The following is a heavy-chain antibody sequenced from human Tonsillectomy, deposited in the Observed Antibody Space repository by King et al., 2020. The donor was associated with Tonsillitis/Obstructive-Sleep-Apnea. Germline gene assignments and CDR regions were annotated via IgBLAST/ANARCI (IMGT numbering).Heavy chain of an antibody. V-gene: IGHV1-2*02. Sequence: QLVQSGAEVKKPGASVKVSCKASGYTFSGYYLHWVRQAPGQGLEWMGWIIPNSGGTDYAEKFQGRVTMTRDTYISTAYMELSRLRSDDTAEYYCARGGGGGVSDWLLLFDYWGQGTLVTVSS. J-gene: IGHJ4*02. D-gene: IGHD3-9*01. CDR1: GYTFSGYY. CDR3: ARGGGGGVSDWLLLFDY. CDR2: IIPNSGGT.